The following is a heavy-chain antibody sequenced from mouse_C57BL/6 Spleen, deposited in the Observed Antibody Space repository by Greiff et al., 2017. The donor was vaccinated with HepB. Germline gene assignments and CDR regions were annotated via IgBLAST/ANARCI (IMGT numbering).Heavy chain of an antibody. CDR1: GFSLTSYG. CDR2: IWRGGST. Sequence: QVQLQQSGPGLVQPSHSLSITCTVSGFSLTSYGVHWVRQSPGKGLEWLGVIWRGGSTDYNAAFMSRLSITKDNSKSQVFFKMNSLQADDTAIYYCAKNSGYSKGDYAMDYWGQGTSVTVAS. D-gene: IGHD2-5*01. V-gene: IGHV2-5*01. CDR3: AKNSGYSKGDYAMDY. J-gene: IGHJ4*01.